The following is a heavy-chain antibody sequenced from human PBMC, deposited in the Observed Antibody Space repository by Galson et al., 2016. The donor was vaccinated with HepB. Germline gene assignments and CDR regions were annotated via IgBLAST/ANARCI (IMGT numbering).Heavy chain of an antibody. Sequence: SLRLSCAASGFSFSTYDMNWVRQAPGKGLEWVATINGPSTATPYADSVKGRFTVSRDNSRDTLYLQMTSLRAEDTAIYYCAKVVPTGGHFFDSWGHGSLVTVSS. CDR2: INGPSTAT. CDR3: AKVVPTGGHFFDS. CDR1: GFSFSTYD. V-gene: IGHV3-23*01. J-gene: IGHJ4*01. D-gene: IGHD6-6*01.